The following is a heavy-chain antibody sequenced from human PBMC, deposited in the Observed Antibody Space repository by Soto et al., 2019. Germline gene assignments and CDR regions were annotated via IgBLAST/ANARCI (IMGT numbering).Heavy chain of an antibody. Sequence: ASVKVSCKAFGGPFSSYSISWVRQAPGQGLEWMGRIIPVLGTTNYAQKFQGRVTITADKSTNTAYMELSSLRSEDTAVYFCARGIAIFGVVISEREFDCWGQGTLVTVSS. D-gene: IGHD3-3*01. CDR2: IIPVLGTT. CDR3: ARGIAIFGVVISEREFDC. V-gene: IGHV1-69*08. CDR1: GGPFSSYS. J-gene: IGHJ4*02.